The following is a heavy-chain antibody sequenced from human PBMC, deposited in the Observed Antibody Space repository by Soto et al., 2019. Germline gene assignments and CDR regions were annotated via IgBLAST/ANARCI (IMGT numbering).Heavy chain of an antibody. CDR3: ARAIYYYDSSGYYYFDY. D-gene: IGHD3-22*01. J-gene: IGHJ4*02. Sequence: QVQLQESGPGLVKPSQTLSLTCTVSGGSISSGDYYWSWIRQPPGKGLEWIGYIYYSGSTYYNPFLKRRVTTSVHPSKTQFSRKLSSVPAADTAVYYCARAIYYYDSSGYYYFDYWGQGTLVTVSS. CDR1: GGSISSGDYY. V-gene: IGHV4-30-4*01. CDR2: IYYSGST.